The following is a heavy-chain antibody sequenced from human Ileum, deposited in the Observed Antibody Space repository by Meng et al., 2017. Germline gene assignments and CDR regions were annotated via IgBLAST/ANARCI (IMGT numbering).Heavy chain of an antibody. CDR3: ARDRGLRDLDH. CDR1: VISFSTSG. V-gene: IGHV3-33*01. D-gene: IGHD3-10*01. CDR2: IWSDGGNA. J-gene: IGHJ4*02. Sequence: RLVSSGAGVVQPARSLVHSWVASVISFSTSGMHLVRQAPGNGLDWVAMIWSDGGNAYYADSVKGRFTISRDNSKNTVYLQMDSLRAEDTAVYYCARDRGLRDLDHCGQGTLVTVSS.